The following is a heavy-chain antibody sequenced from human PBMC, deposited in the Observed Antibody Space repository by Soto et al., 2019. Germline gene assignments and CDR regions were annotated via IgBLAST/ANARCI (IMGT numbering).Heavy chain of an antibody. CDR3: AKGGSVVVPAEQSYFYY. V-gene: IGHV3-23*01. CDR2: ISGSGGST. Sequence: GGSLRLSCAASGFTFSSYAMSWVRQAPGKGLEWVSAISGSGGSTYYADSVKGRFTISRDNSKNTLYLQMNSLRAEDTAGYYCAKGGSVVVPAEQSYFYYLGQGTPVTVSS. D-gene: IGHD2-2*01. CDR1: GFTFSSYA. J-gene: IGHJ4*02.